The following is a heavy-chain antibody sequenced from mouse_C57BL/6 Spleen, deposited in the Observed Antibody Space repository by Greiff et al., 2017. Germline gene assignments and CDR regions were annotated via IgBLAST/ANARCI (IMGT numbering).Heavy chain of an antibody. CDR3: ARYDYDSYFDY. V-gene: IGHV5-6*01. Sequence: EVQRVESGGDLVKPGGSLKLSCAASGFTFSSYGMSWVRQTPDKRLEWVATISSGGSYTYYPDSVKGRFTISRDNAKNTLYLQMSSLKSEDTAMYYCARYDYDSYFDYWGQGTTLTVSS. J-gene: IGHJ2*01. CDR2: ISSGGSYT. D-gene: IGHD2-4*01. CDR1: GFTFSSYG.